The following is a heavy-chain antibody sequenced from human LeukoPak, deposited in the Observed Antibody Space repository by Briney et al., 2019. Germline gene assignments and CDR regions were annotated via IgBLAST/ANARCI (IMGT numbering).Heavy chain of an antibody. V-gene: IGHV4-34*01. Sequence: PSETLSLTCAVYGGSFSGYYWSWIRQPPGKGLEWIGEINHSGSTNYNPSLKSRVIISVDRSKNQFSLKLSSVTAADTAVYYCAKQDIVVVPAAHGSWFDPWGQGTLVTVSS. CDR3: AKQDIVVVPAAHGSWFDP. J-gene: IGHJ5*02. CDR1: GGSFSGYY. CDR2: INHSGST. D-gene: IGHD2-2*01.